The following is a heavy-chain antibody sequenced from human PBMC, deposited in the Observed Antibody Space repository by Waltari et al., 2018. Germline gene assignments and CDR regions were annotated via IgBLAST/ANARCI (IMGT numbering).Heavy chain of an antibody. D-gene: IGHD3-22*01. J-gene: IGHJ5*02. Sequence: QLQLQESGPGLVKPSETLSLTCTVSGGSISSSSYYWGWIRQPPGKGLEWIGSIYYSGSTYYNPSLKSRVTISVDTSKNQFSLKLSSVTAADTAVYYCARADPIVVAWFDPWGQGTLVTVSS. CDR3: ARADPIVVAWFDP. CDR2: IYYSGST. V-gene: IGHV4-39*07. CDR1: GGSISSSSYY.